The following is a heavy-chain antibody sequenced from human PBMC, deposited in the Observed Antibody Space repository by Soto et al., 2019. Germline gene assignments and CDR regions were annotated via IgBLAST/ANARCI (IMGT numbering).Heavy chain of an antibody. Sequence: ASVKVSCKASGYTFTSYYMHWVRQAPGQGLEWMGIINPSGGSTTYAQKVQGRVTMTRDTSTYTVYMELSSLRSEDTAVYYCARGGYYFDSSRYRGIDAFDIWGQGTMVTVSS. D-gene: IGHD3-22*01. CDR2: INPSGGST. V-gene: IGHV1-46*01. CDR3: ARGGYYFDSSRYRGIDAFDI. J-gene: IGHJ3*02. CDR1: GYTFTSYY.